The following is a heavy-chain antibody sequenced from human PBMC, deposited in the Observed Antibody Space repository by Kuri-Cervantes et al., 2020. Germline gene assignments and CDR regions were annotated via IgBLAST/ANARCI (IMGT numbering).Heavy chain of an antibody. CDR3: ARDLGLGYSSGWYAGYGMDV. J-gene: IGHJ6*02. V-gene: IGHV3-33*01. CDR1: GFTFSSYG. Sequence: GESLKISCAASGFTFSSYGMHWVRQAPGKGLEWVAVIWYDGSNKYYADSVKGRFTISRDNSKITLYLQMNSLRAEDTAVYYCARDLGLGYSSGWYAGYGMDVWGQGTTVTVSS. D-gene: IGHD6-19*01. CDR2: IWYDGSNK.